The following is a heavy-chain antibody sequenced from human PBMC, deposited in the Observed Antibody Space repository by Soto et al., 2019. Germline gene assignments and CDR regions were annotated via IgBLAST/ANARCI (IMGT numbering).Heavy chain of an antibody. Sequence: SETLSLTCTVSGGSISSYYWSWIRQPPGKGLEWIGYIYYSGSTNYNPSLKSRVTISVDTSKNQFSLKLSSVTAADTAVYYCARGVYGDYYYYYYMDVWGKGTTVTLSS. CDR2: IYYSGST. V-gene: IGHV4-59*01. CDR3: ARGVYGDYYYYYYMDV. J-gene: IGHJ6*03. D-gene: IGHD4-17*01. CDR1: GGSISSYY.